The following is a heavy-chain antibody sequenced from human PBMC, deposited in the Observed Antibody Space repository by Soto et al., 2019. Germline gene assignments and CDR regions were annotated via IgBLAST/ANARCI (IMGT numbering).Heavy chain of an antibody. CDR2: MNPNSGNT. CDR1: GYTFTSYD. V-gene: IGHV1-8*01. Sequence: QVHLVQSGAEVRKPGASVKVSCKASGYTFTSYDINWVRQATGQGLEWMGWMNPNSGNTAYAQKFKGRVTMTRNTSISTAHRELSSLRSEDTAVYYCARERTRGFDPWGQGTLVPVS. CDR3: ARERTRGFDP. J-gene: IGHJ5*02.